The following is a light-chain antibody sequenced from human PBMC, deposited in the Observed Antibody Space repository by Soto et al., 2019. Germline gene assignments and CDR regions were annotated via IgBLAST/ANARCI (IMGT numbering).Light chain of an antibody. Sequence: EIVLTQSPGTLSLSPGERVTLSCRASQSVSSSYLAWYQQKPGQAPRLLIYGASSRATGIPDRFSASGSGTGFTLTISRREPEDFAMYYCQQYGSSPPGTFGQGTKVDIK. V-gene: IGKV3-20*01. J-gene: IGKJ1*01. CDR2: GAS. CDR1: QSVSSSY. CDR3: QQYGSSPPGT.